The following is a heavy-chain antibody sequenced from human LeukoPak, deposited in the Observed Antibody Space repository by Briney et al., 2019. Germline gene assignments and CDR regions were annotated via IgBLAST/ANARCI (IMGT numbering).Heavy chain of an antibody. D-gene: IGHD3-3*01. CDR1: GGTFRSYG. Sequence: ASVKVSCKASGGTFRSYGINWVRQAPGQGLEWMGGIIPIFGTGNYAQKFQGRLTITTDESTRTAYMELSSLRSEDTAVYYCSREPRDDFWSGYSDYWGQGTLVAVSS. CDR3: SREPRDDFWSGYSDY. J-gene: IGHJ4*02. CDR2: IIPIFGTG. V-gene: IGHV1-69*05.